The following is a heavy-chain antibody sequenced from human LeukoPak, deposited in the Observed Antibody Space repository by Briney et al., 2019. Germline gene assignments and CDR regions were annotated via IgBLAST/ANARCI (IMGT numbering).Heavy chain of an antibody. Sequence: PSETLSLTCTVSGGSISSGGSYWSWIRQHPGKGLEWIGYIYYSGSTYYNPSLKSRVTISVDTSKNQFSLKLSSVTAADTAVYYRARGRYSGSYPIDYWGQGTLVTVSS. V-gene: IGHV4-31*03. CDR2: IYYSGST. D-gene: IGHD1-26*01. CDR1: GGSISSGGSY. CDR3: ARGRYSGSYPIDY. J-gene: IGHJ4*02.